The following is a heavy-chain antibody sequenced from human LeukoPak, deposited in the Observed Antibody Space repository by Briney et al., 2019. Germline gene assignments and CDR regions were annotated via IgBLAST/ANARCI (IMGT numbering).Heavy chain of an antibody. Sequence: KPSETLSLTCTVSGYSITSGYYWGWIRQPPGKGLAWIGRIYTNGSTDYNPSLKRRLTISIDTSKNQFSLNLNSVTAADTAVYYCVRQVWSSHWWFDPWGQGTLVIVSS. CDR3: VRQVWSSHWWFDP. CDR1: GYSITSGYY. D-gene: IGHD3-3*01. CDR2: IYTNGST. J-gene: IGHJ5*02. V-gene: IGHV4-38-2*02.